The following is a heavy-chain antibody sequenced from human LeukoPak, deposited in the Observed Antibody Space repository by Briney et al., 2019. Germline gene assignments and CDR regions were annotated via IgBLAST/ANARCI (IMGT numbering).Heavy chain of an antibody. CDR2: IYPGDSDT. V-gene: IGHV5-51*01. Sequence: GESLQISCKGSGYSFTSYWIGWVRQLPGKGLEWMGIIYPGDSDTRYSPSFQGQVTISADKSISTAYLQWSSLKASDTAMYYCARHVEMATIDYWGQGTLVTVSS. CDR3: ARHVEMATIDY. J-gene: IGHJ4*02. D-gene: IGHD5-24*01. CDR1: GYSFTSYW.